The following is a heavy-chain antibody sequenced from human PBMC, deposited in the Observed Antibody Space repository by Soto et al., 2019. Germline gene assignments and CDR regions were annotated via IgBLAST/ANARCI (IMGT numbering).Heavy chain of an antibody. J-gene: IGHJ5*02. CDR3: SRQSASYYNGFDP. Sequence: PSETLSLTCTVSGGSISSSSYYWGWIRQPPGKGLEWIGSIYYSGSTYYNPSLKSRVTISVDTSRNQFSLKLSSVTAADTAVYFLSRQSASYYNGFDPWGQGTRVNVAS. D-gene: IGHD1-26*01. V-gene: IGHV4-39*01. CDR1: GGSISSSSYY. CDR2: IYYSGST.